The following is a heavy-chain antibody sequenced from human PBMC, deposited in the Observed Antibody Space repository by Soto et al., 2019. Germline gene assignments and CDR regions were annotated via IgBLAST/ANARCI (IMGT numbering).Heavy chain of an antibody. CDR3: ARQIYDSDTGPNFQYYFDS. J-gene: IGHJ4*02. V-gene: IGHV5-10-1*01. D-gene: IGHD3-22*01. CDR2: IGPSDSQT. Sequence: GESLKISCKGSGYSFAGYWITWVRQKPGKGLEWMGRIGPSDSQTYYSPSFRGHVTISVTKSITTVFLQWSSLRASDTAMYYCARQIYDSDTGPNFQYYFDSWGQGTPVTVSS. CDR1: GYSFAGYW.